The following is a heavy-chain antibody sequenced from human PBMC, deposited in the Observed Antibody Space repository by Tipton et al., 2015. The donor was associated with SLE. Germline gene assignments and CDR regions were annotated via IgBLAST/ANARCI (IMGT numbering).Heavy chain of an antibody. CDR1: GYTFTGYY. CDR3: ARAGEGVVPADRGTNDY. V-gene: IGHV1-2*02. J-gene: IGHJ4*02. D-gene: IGHD2-2*01. CDR2: NNPNSGGT. Sequence: QSGPEAKKPGASVKVSCKASGYTFTGYYMHWVRQAPGQGLEWMGWNNPNSGGTSYAQKFPGRDTMTRDTSISTAYMELSRLRSDDTAVYYGARAGEGVVPADRGTNDYWGQGTLVTVSS.